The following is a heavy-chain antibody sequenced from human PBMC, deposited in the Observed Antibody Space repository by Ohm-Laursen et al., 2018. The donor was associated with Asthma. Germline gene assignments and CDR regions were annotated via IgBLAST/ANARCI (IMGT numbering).Heavy chain of an antibody. CDR2: IYSGGST. J-gene: IGHJ5*02. Sequence: SLRLSCAASGFTVSSNYMSWVRQAPGKGLEWVSVIYSGGSTYYADSVKGRFTISRDNSKNTLYLQMNSLRAEDTAVYYCAKKPYGSGSYYPDQWGQGTLVTVSS. CDR3: AKKPYGSGSYYPDQ. CDR1: GFTVSSNY. D-gene: IGHD3-10*01. V-gene: IGHV3-53*01.